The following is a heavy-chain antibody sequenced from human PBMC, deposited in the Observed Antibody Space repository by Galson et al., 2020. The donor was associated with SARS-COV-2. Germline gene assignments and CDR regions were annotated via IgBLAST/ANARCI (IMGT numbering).Heavy chain of an antibody. D-gene: IGHD5-12*01. Sequence: ASVKVYCKASGYTFTSYYMHWVRQAPGQRLEWMGIINPSGRSTSYAQKFQGRVTMTRDTSTSTVYMELSSLRSEDTAVYYCARDRQLAPWGIYSGYDLNYYYGMDVWGQGTTVTVSS. J-gene: IGHJ6*02. CDR3: ARDRQLAPWGIYSGYDLNYYYGMDV. CDR1: GYTFTSYY. CDR2: INPSGRST. V-gene: IGHV1-46*01.